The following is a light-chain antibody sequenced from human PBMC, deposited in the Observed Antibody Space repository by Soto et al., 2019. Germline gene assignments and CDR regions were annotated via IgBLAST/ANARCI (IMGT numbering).Light chain of an antibody. J-gene: IGKJ1*01. Sequence: EIVMTQSPATLSVSPGERATLSCRASQSVSINLAWYQQKPGQAPRLLIYGASTRATGIPARFSGSGSGTELTRNISSLQSEDFAVFYCQQYNNCPPWTFDQGTKVEIK. CDR3: QQYNNCPPWT. CDR2: GAS. CDR1: QSVSIN. V-gene: IGKV3-15*01.